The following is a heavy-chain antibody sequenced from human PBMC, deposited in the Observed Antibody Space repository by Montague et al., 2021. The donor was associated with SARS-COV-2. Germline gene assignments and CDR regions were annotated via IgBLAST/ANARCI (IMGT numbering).Heavy chain of an antibody. V-gene: IGHV3-48*04. CDR2: ISSSTNII. Sequence: SLRLSCAASGFTFSSYRVNWVRQAPGEGLEWISYISSSTNIIYYADSVKGRFTISRDNARNSLYLQMNSLRVDDTAVYYCAKDLVLRAARPDALDVWGQGTVVTVSS. CDR1: GFTFSSYR. CDR3: AKDLVLRAARPDALDV. D-gene: IGHD6-6*01. J-gene: IGHJ3*01.